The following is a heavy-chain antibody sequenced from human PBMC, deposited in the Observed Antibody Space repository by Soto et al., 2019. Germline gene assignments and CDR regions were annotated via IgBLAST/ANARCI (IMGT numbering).Heavy chain of an antibody. J-gene: IGHJ6*02. V-gene: IGHV3-23*01. CDR1: GFTFSNYA. D-gene: IGHD2-2*01. CDR2: FGVGGSYI. Sequence: GGSLRLSCAASGFTFSNYAMNWVRQAPGKGLEWVSGFGVGGSYIYYADSVKGRFTISRDNSKNTLYLQMNSLRAEDTAVYYCAKGGIPAAILDYYYGMDVWGQGTTVTGSS. CDR3: AKGGIPAAILDYYYGMDV.